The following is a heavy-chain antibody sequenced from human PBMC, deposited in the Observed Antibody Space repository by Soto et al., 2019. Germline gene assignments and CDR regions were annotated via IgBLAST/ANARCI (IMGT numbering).Heavy chain of an antibody. Sequence: PRGSVKVSCKASGGTFSSYAISWVRQAPGQGLEWMGGIIPIFGTANYAQKFQGRVTITADESTSTAYMELSSLRSEDTAVYYCARETYYYDSSGYYYFDYWGQGTLVTVSS. J-gene: IGHJ4*02. CDR2: IIPIFGTA. CDR1: GGTFSSYA. CDR3: ARETYYYDSSGYYYFDY. D-gene: IGHD3-22*01. V-gene: IGHV1-69*13.